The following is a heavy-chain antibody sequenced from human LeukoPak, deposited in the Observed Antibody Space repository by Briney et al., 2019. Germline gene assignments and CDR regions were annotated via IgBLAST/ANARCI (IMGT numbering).Heavy chain of an antibody. Sequence: MNWVRQAPGKGLEWVANIQQDGNEKYYVDSVKGRFTISRDNAKNSLYLQMNSLRVEDTAVYYCASRIVGTPDYFDYWGQGTLVTVSS. D-gene: IGHD1-26*01. CDR2: IQQDGNEK. CDR3: ASRIVGTPDYFDY. J-gene: IGHJ4*02. V-gene: IGHV3-7*01.